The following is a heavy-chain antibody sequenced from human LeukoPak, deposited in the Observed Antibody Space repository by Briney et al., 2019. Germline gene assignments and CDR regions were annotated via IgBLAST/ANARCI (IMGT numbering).Heavy chain of an antibody. CDR3: TRATSVVVPAADHYYYVMDV. CDR2: INIKVVGT. V-gene: IGHV1-2*02. Sequence: ASVKVSCKASGSTFTGYYMHWVRQAPGQGLEWMGWINIKVVGTDYAQKFQGRVTMTRDTSLSTAYMELSRLRSDDTAVYYCTRATSVVVPAADHYYYVMDVWGQGATVTVCS. CDR1: GSTFTGYY. J-gene: IGHJ6*02. D-gene: IGHD2-2*01.